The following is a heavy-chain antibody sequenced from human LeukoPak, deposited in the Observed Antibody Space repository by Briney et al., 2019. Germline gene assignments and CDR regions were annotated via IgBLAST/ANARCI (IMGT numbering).Heavy chain of an antibody. Sequence: SETLSLTCTVSGGSISSYYWSWIRQPPGKGLEWIGYIYYSGSTNYHPSLKSRVTISVDTSKNQFSLKLSSVTAADTAVYYCARVGPMNSSSWYQASPYYYYYGMDVWGKGTTVTVSS. J-gene: IGHJ6*04. V-gene: IGHV4-59*01. CDR3: ARVGPMNSSSWYQASPYYYYYGMDV. D-gene: IGHD6-13*01. CDR2: IYYSGST. CDR1: GGSISSYY.